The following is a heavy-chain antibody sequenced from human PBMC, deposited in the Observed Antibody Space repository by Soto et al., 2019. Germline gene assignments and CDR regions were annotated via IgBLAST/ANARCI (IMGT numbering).Heavy chain of an antibody. CDR2: ISYDGSNT. Sequence: SLRLSCAASRFTFNNYGMRWVRQAPGKGLEWVAVISYDGSNTYYADSVKGRFTISRDNSKNTLYLQLNSLRAEDTAVYYCVKDGGALAGAYYDMGVWGQGTTVTVSS. J-gene: IGHJ6*02. CDR3: VKDGGALAGAYYDMGV. D-gene: IGHD6-19*01. CDR1: RFTFNNYG. V-gene: IGHV3-30*18.